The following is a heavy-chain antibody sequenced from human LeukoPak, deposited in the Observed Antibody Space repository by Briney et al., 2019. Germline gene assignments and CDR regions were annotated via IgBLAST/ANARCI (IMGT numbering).Heavy chain of an antibody. D-gene: IGHD3-22*01. CDR3: ARLPLPGYDSSGYYWRDAFDI. Sequence: GGSLRLSCAASGFTFSSYAMHWVRQAPGKGLEWVAVISYDGSNKYYADSVKGRFTISRDNSKNTLYLQMNSLRAEDTAVYYCARLPLPGYDSSGYYWRDAFDIWGQGTMVTVSS. J-gene: IGHJ3*02. V-gene: IGHV3-30*04. CDR1: GFTFSSYA. CDR2: ISYDGSNK.